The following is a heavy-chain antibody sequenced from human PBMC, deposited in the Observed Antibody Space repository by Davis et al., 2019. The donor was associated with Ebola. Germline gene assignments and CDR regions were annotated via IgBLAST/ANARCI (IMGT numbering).Heavy chain of an antibody. CDR3: AKEEDYYGSGAPFDI. V-gene: IGHV4-39*07. CDR1: GGSISSSRSS. CDR2: IFDIGRT. D-gene: IGHD3-10*01. Sequence: LRLSCSVPGGSISSSRSSWGWIRQPPGKGLDWSGGIFDIGRTYYNPSLKSRVTVSIDKSKNQFSLKLSSVTAADTAVYFGAKEEDYYGSGAPFDIWGQGTLVTVSP. J-gene: IGHJ5*02.